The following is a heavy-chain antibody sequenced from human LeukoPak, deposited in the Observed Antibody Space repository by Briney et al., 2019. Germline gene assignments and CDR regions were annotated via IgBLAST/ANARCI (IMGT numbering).Heavy chain of an antibody. D-gene: IGHD2-15*01. V-gene: IGHV3-11*04. J-gene: IGHJ4*02. Sequence: GGALRLSCAASGFSFSDYYMSWIRQAPGKGLEWVSYISSSGSTIYYADSVKGRFTISRDNAKNSLYLQMNSLRAEDTAVYYCARDANSIVVVVELPDYWGQGTLVTVSS. CDR1: GFSFSDYY. CDR2: ISSSGSTI. CDR3: ARDANSIVVVVELPDY.